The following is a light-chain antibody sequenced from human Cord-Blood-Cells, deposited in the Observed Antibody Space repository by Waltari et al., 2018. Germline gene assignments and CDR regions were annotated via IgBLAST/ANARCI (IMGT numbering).Light chain of an antibody. CDR1: TRVAGGYNL. Sequence: QSALPHPASVSGSPGRSLPTPLPRTTRVAGGYNLVSWYQQHPGKAPKLMIYEGSKRPSGVSNRFSGSKSGNTASLTISGLQAEDEADYYCCSYAGSSTYVFGTGTKVTVL. J-gene: IGLJ1*01. CDR3: CSYAGSSTYV. V-gene: IGLV2-23*01. CDR2: EGS.